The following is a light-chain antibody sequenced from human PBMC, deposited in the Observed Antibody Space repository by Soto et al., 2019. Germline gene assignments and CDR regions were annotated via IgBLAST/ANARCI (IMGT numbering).Light chain of an antibody. Sequence: EIVITQSPVTLSLSPGERATLSCRASESVSSNLAWYQQKPGQAPRLLIYDASTRATGIPARFSGSVSGTEFSLTISSLQSGDFAVYYCQQYNNWPPGRTFGQGTKVEIK. V-gene: IGKV3-15*01. CDR2: DAS. CDR3: QQYNNWPPGRT. CDR1: ESVSSN. J-gene: IGKJ1*01.